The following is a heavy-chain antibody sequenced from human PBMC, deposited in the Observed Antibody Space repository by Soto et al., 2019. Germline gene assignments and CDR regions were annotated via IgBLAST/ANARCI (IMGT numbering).Heavy chain of an antibody. CDR2: INHSGST. V-gene: IGHV4-34*01. CDR1: GGSFSGYY. Sequence: PSETLSLTCAVYGGSFSGYYWSWIRQPPGKGLEWIGEINHSGSTNYNPSLKSRVTISVDTSKNQFSLKLSSVTAADTAVYCCARARRAAGPGYYYYGMDVWGQGTTVTVSS. D-gene: IGHD6-13*01. J-gene: IGHJ6*02. CDR3: ARARRAAGPGYYYYGMDV.